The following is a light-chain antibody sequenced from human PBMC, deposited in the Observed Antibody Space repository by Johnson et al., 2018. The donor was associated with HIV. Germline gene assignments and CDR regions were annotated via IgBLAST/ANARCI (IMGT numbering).Light chain of an antibody. CDR1: SSNIGNNY. CDR3: GTWDSRLSAGPYV. J-gene: IGLJ1*01. V-gene: IGLV1-51*02. Sequence: QSVLTQPPSVSAAPGQKVTISCSGSSSNIGNNYVSWYQQLPGTAPKLLIYENNKRPSGISDRFSGSKSGTSATLGITGLQTGAEDDYYCGTWDSRLSAGPYVCGTVTNVT. CDR2: ENN.